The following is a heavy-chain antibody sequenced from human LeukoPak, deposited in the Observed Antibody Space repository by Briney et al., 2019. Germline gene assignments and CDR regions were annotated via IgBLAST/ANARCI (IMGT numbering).Heavy chain of an antibody. V-gene: IGHV4-34*01. Sequence: PSQTLSLTCGVYGGSFSGYYWSWIRQPPGKGLEWIGEVSQTGSGRTNYNPSLKSRVTISADASKNQFSLKLSSVTAADTAVYYCALWGIAAEGAFDIWGQGTMVTVSS. D-gene: IGHD6-13*01. J-gene: IGHJ3*02. CDR2: VSQTGSGRT. CDR1: GGSFSGYY. CDR3: ALWGIAAEGAFDI.